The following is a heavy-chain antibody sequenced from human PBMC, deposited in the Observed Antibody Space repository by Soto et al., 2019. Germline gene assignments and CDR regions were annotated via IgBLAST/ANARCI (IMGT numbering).Heavy chain of an antibody. D-gene: IGHD2-2*01. Sequence: GSLRLSCAASGFTFSSFAMHWVRQAPGKGLEYVSAISTDGGSTYYANSVKGRFTISRDNSKNTLYLQMGSLRPEDMAVYYCARGPAFYCSSIRCNYYHYYGMDVWGQGTTVTVSS. CDR2: ISTDGGST. CDR3: ARGPAFYCSSIRCNYYHYYGMDV. V-gene: IGHV3-64*01. J-gene: IGHJ6*02. CDR1: GFTFSSFA.